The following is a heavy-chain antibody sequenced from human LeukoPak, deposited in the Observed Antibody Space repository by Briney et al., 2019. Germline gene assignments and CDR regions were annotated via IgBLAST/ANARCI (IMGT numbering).Heavy chain of an antibody. D-gene: IGHD6-19*01. CDR3: ARGHPRVDSSGWYQPLVYYYYMDA. Sequence: PSETLSLTCTVSGGSISSSSYYWGWLRQPPGKGLEWIGSIYYSGSTYCNPSLKSRVTISVDTSKNQFSLKLSSVTAADTAVYYCARGHPRVDSSGWYQPLVYYYYMDAWGKGTTVTVSS. CDR2: IYYSGST. CDR1: GGSISSSSYY. J-gene: IGHJ6*03. V-gene: IGHV4-39*01.